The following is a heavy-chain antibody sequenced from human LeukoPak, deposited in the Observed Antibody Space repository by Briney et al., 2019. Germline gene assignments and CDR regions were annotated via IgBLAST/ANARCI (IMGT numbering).Heavy chain of an antibody. CDR3: ARVSYKSCSRTSCYTLDY. CDR1: GYTFTGYY. J-gene: IGHJ4*02. V-gene: IGHV1-2*02. D-gene: IGHD2-2*02. CDR2: INPSSGGT. Sequence: GASVKVSCKASGYTFTGYYMHWVRQAPGQGLEWMGWINPSSGGTNYAQKFQGRVTMTRDTSISTAYMELSRLRSDDTAVYYRARVSYKSCSRTSCYTLDYWGQGTLVTVSS.